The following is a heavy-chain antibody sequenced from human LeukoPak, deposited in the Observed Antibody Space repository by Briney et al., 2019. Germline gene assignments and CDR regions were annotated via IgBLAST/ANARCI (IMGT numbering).Heavy chain of an antibody. V-gene: IGHV3-30-3*01. J-gene: IGHJ4*02. D-gene: IGHD3-22*01. Sequence: GGSLRLSCAASGFNFRNYDMSWVRQAPGEGLEWVAVISYDGSNKYYADSVKGRFTISRDNSKNTLYLQMNSLRAEDTAVYYCARSYYYDSSGYYPDYWGQGTLVTVSS. CDR2: ISYDGSNK. CDR3: ARSYYYDSSGYYPDY. CDR1: GFNFRNYD.